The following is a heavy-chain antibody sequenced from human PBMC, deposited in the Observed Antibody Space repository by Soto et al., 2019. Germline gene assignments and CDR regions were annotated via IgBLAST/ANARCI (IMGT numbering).Heavy chain of an antibody. J-gene: IGHJ4*02. CDR1: GFTFTNYV. Sequence: GGSLRLSCAASGFTFTNYVMTWVRQAPGKGLEWVSAVSGSGGSAYHADSVKGRFTISRDNSKNTLYLQMNSLRAEDTAVYYCARVRRPQGVMATGYAYYWGQGTVVTSSS. V-gene: IGHV3-23*01. D-gene: IGHD3-16*01. CDR2: VSGSGGSA. CDR3: ARVRRPQGVMATGYAYY.